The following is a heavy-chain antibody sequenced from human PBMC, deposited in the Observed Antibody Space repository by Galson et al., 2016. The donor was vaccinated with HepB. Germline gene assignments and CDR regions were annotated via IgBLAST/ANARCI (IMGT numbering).Heavy chain of an antibody. J-gene: IGHJ4*02. V-gene: IGHV5-51*01. CDR2: IYPGDSDT. CDR3: ASHLQTWESSTWSDY. D-gene: IGHD6-13*01. CDR1: GYTFSNYW. Sequence: QSGAEVKEPGESLKISCKGSGYTFSNYWIGWVRQMPGKGLEWMGVIYPGDSDTRYSPSFQGQVTISADKSISTAYLQWSSLKASDTAMYYCASHLQTWESSTWSDYWGQGTLVTVSS.